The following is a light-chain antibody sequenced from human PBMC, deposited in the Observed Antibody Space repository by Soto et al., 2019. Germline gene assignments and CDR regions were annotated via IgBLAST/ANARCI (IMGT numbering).Light chain of an antibody. CDR3: VAWDDSLSGPL. Sequence: QSVLTQPPSASETPGQRVTISCSGSSSNIGSNYVYWYQQFPGTAPKVLIYGNNQRPSGVPDRFSGSKSGTSASLAISGLRSEDEADYYCVAWDDSLSGPLFGTGTKVTV. J-gene: IGLJ1*01. V-gene: IGLV1-47*01. CDR2: GNN. CDR1: SSNIGSNY.